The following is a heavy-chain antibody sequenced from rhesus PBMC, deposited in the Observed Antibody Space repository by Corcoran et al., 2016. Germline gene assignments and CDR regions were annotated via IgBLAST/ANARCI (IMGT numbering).Heavy chain of an antibody. CDR3: AKDGNAKLGLVMVGLDS. D-gene: IGHD3-3*01. Sequence: EVQLVQSGAEVKRPGESLKISCKTSGYSFTSYWISWVRQMPGKGLEWMWAIDPSDSDTIYNPAFQCQGTSSADKSSSTACLQWSRLKASYTATYYCAKDGNAKLGLVMVGLDSWGQGVVVTVSS. CDR2: IDPSDSDT. V-gene: IGHV5-20*01. CDR1: GYSFTSYW. J-gene: IGHJ6*01.